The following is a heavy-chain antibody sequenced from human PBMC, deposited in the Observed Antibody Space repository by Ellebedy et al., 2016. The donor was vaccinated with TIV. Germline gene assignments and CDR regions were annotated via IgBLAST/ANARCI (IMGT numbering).Heavy chain of an antibody. J-gene: IGHJ4*02. Sequence: PGGSLRLSCAASGFTFKTYTMNRVRQAPGKGLEWVSYNRSSDGLISYIDSVKGRFTTSTDTAKNSLYLQMNNLRDEDTAVYYCVRDWAYSFDYWGQGTLVTVSS. CDR1: GFTFKTYT. CDR2: NRSSDGLI. V-gene: IGHV3-48*02. CDR3: VRDWAYSFDY. D-gene: IGHD5-18*01.